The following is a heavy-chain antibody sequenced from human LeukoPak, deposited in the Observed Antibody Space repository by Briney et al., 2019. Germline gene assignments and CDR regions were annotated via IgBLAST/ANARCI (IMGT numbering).Heavy chain of an antibody. CDR3: AKASPYNWNYPASDY. D-gene: IGHD1-7*01. CDR1: GFTFSNYW. V-gene: IGHV3-74*01. Sequence: PGGSLRLSCAASGFTFSNYWMHWVRQAPGKGPVWVSRINTDGNITTYADSVKGRFSISRDNAKNALFLQMNSLRAEDTAVYYCAKASPYNWNYPASDYWGQGTLVTVSS. J-gene: IGHJ4*02. CDR2: INTDGNIT.